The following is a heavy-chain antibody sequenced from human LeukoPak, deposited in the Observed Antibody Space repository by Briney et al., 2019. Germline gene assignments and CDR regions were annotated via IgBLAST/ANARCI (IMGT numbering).Heavy chain of an antibody. Sequence: SETLSLTCTVSGGSISSYYWSWIRQPPGKGLEWIGYIYYSGSTIYNPSLKSRVTISVDTSKNQFSLKLSSVTAADTAVYYCAGGSGYSGYRGQGTLVTVSS. V-gene: IGHV4-59*01. CDR1: GGSISSYY. D-gene: IGHD3-3*01. CDR3: AGGSGYSGY. J-gene: IGHJ4*02. CDR2: IYYSGST.